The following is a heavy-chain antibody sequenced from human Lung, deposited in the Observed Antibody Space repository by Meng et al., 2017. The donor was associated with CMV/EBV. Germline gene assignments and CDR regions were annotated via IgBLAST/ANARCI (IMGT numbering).Heavy chain of an antibody. D-gene: IGHD2/OR15-2a*01. V-gene: IGHV1-69*10. J-gene: IGHJ4*02. Sequence: QVQLVQSGAEVKKPGSSVKVACKTSGGSFSTYTFSWVRQAPGQGLEWMGGLIPVLNKAKSAPRFQDRVTFTADETTTTAYMELSSLTFEGTAVYFCARGRGNQPLFDFWGQGTLVTASS. CDR3: ARGRGNQPLFDF. CDR2: LIPVLNKA. CDR1: GGSFSTYT.